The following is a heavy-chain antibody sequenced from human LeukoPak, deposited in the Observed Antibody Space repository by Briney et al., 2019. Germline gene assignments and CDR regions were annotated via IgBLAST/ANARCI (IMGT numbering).Heavy chain of an antibody. D-gene: IGHD4-17*01. Sequence: SETLSLTCTVSGGSISSYYWSWIRQPPGKGLEWIGYIYYSGSTNYNPSLKSRVTISVDTSKNQFSLKLSSVTAADTAVYYCARVLSTVTTPARRHFDPWGQGTLVTVSS. CDR2: IYYSGST. CDR1: GGSISSYY. CDR3: ARVLSTVTTPARRHFDP. V-gene: IGHV4-59*01. J-gene: IGHJ5*02.